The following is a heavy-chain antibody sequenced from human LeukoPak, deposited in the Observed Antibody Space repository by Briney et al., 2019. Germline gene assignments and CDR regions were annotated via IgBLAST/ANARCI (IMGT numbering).Heavy chain of an antibody. CDR2: ISWNSGSI. CDR3: AKGDSSGLRDAFDI. V-gene: IGHV3-9*01. Sequence: GGSLRLSCAASGFTVSSNYMSWVRQAPGKGLEWVSGISWNSGSIGYADSVKGRFTISRDNAKNSLYLQMNSLRAEDTALYYCAKGDSSGLRDAFDIWGQGTMVTVSS. D-gene: IGHD6-19*01. J-gene: IGHJ3*02. CDR1: GFTVSSNY.